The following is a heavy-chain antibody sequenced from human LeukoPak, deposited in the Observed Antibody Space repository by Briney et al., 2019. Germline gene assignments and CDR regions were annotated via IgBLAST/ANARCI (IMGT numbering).Heavy chain of an antibody. CDR3: AKGQSLEILTGYFDY. D-gene: IGHD3-9*01. V-gene: IGHV3-23*01. Sequence: QSGGSLRLSCAASGFTFSSYAMSWVRQAPGKGLEWASAISGSGGSTYYADSVKGRFTISRDNSKNTLYLQMNSLRAEDTAVYYCAKGQSLEILTGYFDYWGQGTLVTVSS. CDR1: GFTFSSYA. J-gene: IGHJ4*02. CDR2: ISGSGGST.